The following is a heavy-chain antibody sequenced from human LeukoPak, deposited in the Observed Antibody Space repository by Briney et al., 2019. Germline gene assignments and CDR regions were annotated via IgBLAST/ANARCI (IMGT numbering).Heavy chain of an antibody. Sequence: GGSLRLSCAASGFTFSSYGMHWVRQAPGKGLEWVAVISYDGSNKYYADPVKGRFTISRDNSKNTLYLQMNSLRAEDTAVYYCAKDNYGDYNYYYYGMDVWGQGTTVTVSS. V-gene: IGHV3-30*18. CDR1: GFTFSSYG. CDR2: ISYDGSNK. J-gene: IGHJ6*02. D-gene: IGHD4-17*01. CDR3: AKDNYGDYNYYYYGMDV.